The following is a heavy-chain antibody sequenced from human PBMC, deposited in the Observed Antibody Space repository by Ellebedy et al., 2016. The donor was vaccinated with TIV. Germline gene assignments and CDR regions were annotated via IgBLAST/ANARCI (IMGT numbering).Heavy chain of an antibody. CDR1: GFSFSTYA. Sequence: GESLKISCAASGFSFSTYAMHWVRQAPGKGLEWVAVISYDGINKYYADSVKGRFTISRDNSKNTLYLQMNSLRTEDTAVFYCASEGYHGDSFDIWGQGTLVTVSS. CDR3: ASEGYHGDSFDI. D-gene: IGHD2-2*01. V-gene: IGHV3-30-3*01. J-gene: IGHJ3*02. CDR2: ISYDGINK.